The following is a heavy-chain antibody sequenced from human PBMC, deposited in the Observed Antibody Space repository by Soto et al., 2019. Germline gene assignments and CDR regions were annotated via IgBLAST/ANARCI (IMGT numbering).Heavy chain of an antibody. CDR2: IYWDDDK. Sequence: SGPTLVNPTQTLTLTCSFSGFSLSTTRVGVGWIRQPPGEALEWLALIYWDDDKRYSPSLKTRLTITKDSPKNRVVLTMSDMDPVDTATYYCAHIVVDGLGYYFDYWGQRTLVTVSS. V-gene: IGHV2-5*02. J-gene: IGHJ4*02. D-gene: IGHD6-19*01. CDR1: GFSLSTTRVG. CDR3: AHIVVDGLGYYFDY.